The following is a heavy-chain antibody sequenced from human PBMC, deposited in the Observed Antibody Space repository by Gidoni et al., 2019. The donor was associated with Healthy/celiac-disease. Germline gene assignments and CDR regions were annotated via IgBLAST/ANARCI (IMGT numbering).Heavy chain of an antibody. J-gene: IGHJ5*02. CDR1: VGSFSGYY. D-gene: IGHD1-26*01. CDR2: INHSVST. Sequence: QVQLQQWGAGLLTPSETLSLPCAVHVGSFSGYYWSWIRQHPGKGLEWIGEINHSVSTNYNPSLKRRVTISVDTSKNQFSLKLSSVTAADTAVYYCARGVVGATDWFDPWGQGTLVTVSS. CDR3: ARGVVGATDWFDP. V-gene: IGHV4-34*01.